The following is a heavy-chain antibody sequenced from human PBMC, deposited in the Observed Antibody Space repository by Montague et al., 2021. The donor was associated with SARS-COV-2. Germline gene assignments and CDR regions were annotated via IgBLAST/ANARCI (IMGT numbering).Heavy chain of an antibody. J-gene: IGHJ6*03. CDR1: GVSFSTYS. V-gene: IGHV4-34*01. CDR2: IHHGGST. CDR3: ARLGDGVVPSPILGVGPYYSYYYMDV. D-gene: IGHD3-10*01. Sequence: SETLSLTCAVHGVSFSTYSWNWIRQPPGKGLEWIGEIHHGGSTNYNPSLKNRVTISADTSKNQFSLKLTSVAAADTAVYYCARLGDGVVPSPILGVGPYYSYYYMDVWGKGTTVTVSS.